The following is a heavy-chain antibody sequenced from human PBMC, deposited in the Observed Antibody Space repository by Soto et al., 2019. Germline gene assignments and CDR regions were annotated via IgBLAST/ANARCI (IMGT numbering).Heavy chain of an antibody. J-gene: IGHJ4*02. CDR1: GFTFSSYS. CDR2: ISISTSTI. V-gene: IGHV3-48*01. Sequence: GGSLRLSCAAPGFTFSSYSMNWLRQAPGKELEWVSYISISTSTIYYADSVKGRFTISRDNAKNSLYLQMNSLRAEDTAVYYCARDLASTGQYRGYDIGAPRGYWGQGTLVTVSS. D-gene: IGHD5-12*01. CDR3: ARDLASTGQYRGYDIGAPRGY.